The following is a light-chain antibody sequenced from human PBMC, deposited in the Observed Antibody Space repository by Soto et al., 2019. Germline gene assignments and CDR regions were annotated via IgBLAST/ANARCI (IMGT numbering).Light chain of an antibody. CDR2: DAS. Sequence: EIVLTQSPGTLSLSPGERATLSCRASQTVTNNYLAWFQQKPGQAPRLVIDDASSRATGVPDRFSGSGSGTDFTLTISRLEPEDFAVYYCQQCAHSPLTFGGGTKVEIK. CDR1: QTVTNNY. J-gene: IGKJ4*01. CDR3: QQCAHSPLT. V-gene: IGKV3-20*01.